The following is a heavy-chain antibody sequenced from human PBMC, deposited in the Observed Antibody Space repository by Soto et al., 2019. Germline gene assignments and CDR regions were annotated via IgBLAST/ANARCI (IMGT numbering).Heavy chain of an antibody. CDR2: VSLTGDRT. CDR3: ARGGGYCTPTSCAIDS. V-gene: IGHV3-23*01. J-gene: IGHJ4*02. CDR1: RFSFSSYE. D-gene: IGHD2-8*01. Sequence: PGGSLRLSCVASRFSFSSYEMSWVRQAAGKGLEWVSRVSLTGDRTNYAGSVKGRFTVSRDNFKNTLYLEMDSLRPGDTAIYYCARGGGYCTPTSCAIDSWGRGTPVTVSS.